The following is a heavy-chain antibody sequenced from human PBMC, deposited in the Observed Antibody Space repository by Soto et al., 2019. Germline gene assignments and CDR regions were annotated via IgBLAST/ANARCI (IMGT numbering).Heavy chain of an antibody. D-gene: IGHD2-21*02. V-gene: IGHV1-3*01. J-gene: IGHJ6*02. CDR1: GYIFTKYV. CDR2: INGGNGNT. CDR3: ARDCWRSDCLYAMDV. Sequence: ASVKVSCKASGYIFTKYVFHCVRQAPGQRLEWMGWINGGNGNTKYSQKFQGRVTITIDTSASTVYMDLSSLTSEDTAVYYCARDCWRSDCLYAMDVWGQGTTVTVSS.